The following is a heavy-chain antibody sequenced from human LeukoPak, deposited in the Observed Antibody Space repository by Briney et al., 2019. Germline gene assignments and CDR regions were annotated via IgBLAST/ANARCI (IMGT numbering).Heavy chain of an antibody. J-gene: IGHJ6*02. CDR2: INPNSGGT. D-gene: IGHD2-2*01. CDR1: GYTFTGCY. CDR3: ARGAFPLLWQYYYYGMDV. V-gene: IGHV1-2*02. Sequence: GASVKVSCKASGYTFTGCYMHWVRQAPGQGLEWMGWINPNSGGTNYAQKFQGRVTMTRDTSISTAYMELSRLRSDDTAVYYCARGAFPLLWQYYYYGMDVWGQGTTVTVSS.